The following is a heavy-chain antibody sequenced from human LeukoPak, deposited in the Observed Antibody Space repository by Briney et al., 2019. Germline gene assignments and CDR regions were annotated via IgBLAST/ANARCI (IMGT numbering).Heavy chain of an antibody. V-gene: IGHV1-2*06. J-gene: IGHJ4*02. D-gene: IGHD6-13*01. CDR3: ARAPPGLYSSSWPLDS. Sequence: AASVKVSCKASGYTFTGYHMHWVRQAPGQGLEWMGRINPNSGGTNYAQKFQGRVTMTRDTSISTAYMELRRLKSDDTAVYYCARAPPGLYSSSWPLDSWGQGTLVTVSS. CDR1: GYTFTGYH. CDR2: INPNSGGT.